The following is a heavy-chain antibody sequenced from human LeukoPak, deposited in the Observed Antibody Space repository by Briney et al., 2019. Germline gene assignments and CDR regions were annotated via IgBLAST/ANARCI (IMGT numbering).Heavy chain of an antibody. D-gene: IGHD3-10*01. CDR1: GDSISSDY. CDR3: ARVQLLWLQYYFDF. V-gene: IGHV4-59*01. CDR2: ISYSGST. Sequence: SETLSLTCTVSGDSISSDYWSWIRQPPGKGLEWIGYISYSGSTNYNPSLRSRVTMSLDTSENQFSLRLSSVTAADTAVYYCARVQLLWLQYYFDFWGQGTLVTVSS. J-gene: IGHJ4*02.